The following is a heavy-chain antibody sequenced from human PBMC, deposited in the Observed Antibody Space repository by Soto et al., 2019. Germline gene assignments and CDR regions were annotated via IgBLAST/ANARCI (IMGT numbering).Heavy chain of an antibody. CDR1: GGTFSSYG. CDR2: IIPLFGTT. J-gene: IGHJ6*02. D-gene: IGHD3-3*01. V-gene: IGHV1-69*01. Sequence: QVLLVQSGAEVKKPGSSVKVSCKASGGTFSSYGISRVRQTPGRGLEWMGGIIPLFGTTNYAQKFQGRVTVTSDEYTSTAYMELSRLLSEDTAVYYCARAAFRSGYYGYYYGMDVLRPGTAVYV. CDR3: ARAAFRSGYYGYYYGMDV.